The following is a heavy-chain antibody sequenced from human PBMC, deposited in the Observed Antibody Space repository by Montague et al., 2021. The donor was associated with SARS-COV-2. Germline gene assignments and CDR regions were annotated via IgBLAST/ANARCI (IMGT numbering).Heavy chain of an antibody. Sequence: CASSGDTVSSDSVAWNWIRQSPSRGCEWLGRTYYRSRWYNDYAVSVKSRIIINPHTSENQFSLHLNSVTPEDTAVYYCAIVKWGGHTRGTFDIWGQGTMVTVSS. D-gene: IGHD7-27*01. J-gene: IGHJ3*02. CDR1: GDTVSSDSVA. CDR2: TYYRSRWYN. CDR3: AIVKWGGHTRGTFDI. V-gene: IGHV6-1*01.